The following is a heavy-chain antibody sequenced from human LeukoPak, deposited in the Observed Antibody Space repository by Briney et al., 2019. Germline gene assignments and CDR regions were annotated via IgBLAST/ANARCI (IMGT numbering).Heavy chain of an antibody. J-gene: IGHJ4*02. CDR1: GFTFGSYW. CDR2: INSDGSST. V-gene: IGHV3-74*01. CDR3: AREGPLAYCGGDCYSDY. Sequence: GGSLRLSCAASGFTFGSYWMHWVRQAPGKGLVWVSRINSDGSSTSYADSVKGRFTISRDNAKNSLYLQMNSLRAEDTAVYYCAREGPLAYCGGDCYSDYWGQGTLVTVSS. D-gene: IGHD2-21*02.